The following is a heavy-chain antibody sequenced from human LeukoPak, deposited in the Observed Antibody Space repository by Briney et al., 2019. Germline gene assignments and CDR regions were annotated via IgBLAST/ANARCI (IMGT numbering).Heavy chain of an antibody. CDR3: ARESCSGGSCYSVRYYYYGMDV. D-gene: IGHD2-15*01. CDR2: IKQDGSEK. J-gene: IGHJ6*02. V-gene: IGHV3-7*01. Sequence: PGGSLRLSCAASGFTFSSYWMSWVRQAPGKGLEWVANIKQDGSEKYYVDSVKGRFTISRDNAKNSLYLQMNSLRAEDTAVYYCARESCSGGSCYSVRYYYYGMDVWGQGTTVTVSS. CDR1: GFTFSSYW.